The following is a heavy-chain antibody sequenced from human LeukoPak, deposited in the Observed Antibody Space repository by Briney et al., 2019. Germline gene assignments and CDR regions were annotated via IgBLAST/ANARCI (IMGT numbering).Heavy chain of an antibody. CDR3: AREVDSSGVDY. D-gene: IGHD6-19*01. CDR1: GFTFSSYE. J-gene: IGHJ4*02. CDR2: ISSSGSTI. Sequence: GGPLRLSCAASGFTFSSYEMNWVRQAPGKGLEWVSYISSSGSTIYYADSVKGRFTISRDNAKNSLYLQMNSLRAEDTAVYYCAREVDSSGVDYWGQGTLVTVSS. V-gene: IGHV3-48*03.